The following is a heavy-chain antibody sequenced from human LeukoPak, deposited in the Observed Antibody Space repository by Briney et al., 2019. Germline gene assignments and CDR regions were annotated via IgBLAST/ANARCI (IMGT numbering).Heavy chain of an antibody. CDR2: FDPEDGET. Sequence: ASVTVSCKVSGYTLTELSMHWVRQAPGKGLEWMGGFDPEDGETIYAQKFQGRVTMTEDTSTDTAYMELSSLRSEDTAVYYCATSPVGSNIVVVPAAIGSYWGQGTLVTVSS. V-gene: IGHV1-24*01. CDR1: GYTLTELS. CDR3: ATSPVGSNIVVVPAAIGSY. J-gene: IGHJ4*02. D-gene: IGHD2-2*02.